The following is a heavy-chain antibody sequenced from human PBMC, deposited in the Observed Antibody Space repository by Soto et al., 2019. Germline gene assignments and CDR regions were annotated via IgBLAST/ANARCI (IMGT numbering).Heavy chain of an antibody. J-gene: IGHJ4*02. D-gene: IGHD6-13*01. CDR3: AGIAAAGTRFDY. CDR1: GGSISSSNW. V-gene: IGHV4-4*02. Sequence: QVQLQESGPGLVKPSGTLSLTCAVSGGSISSSNWWSWVRQPPGKGLEWIGEIYHSGSTNYNPSLQRRVPISVDKSKNQFSLKLSSVTAADTAVYYCAGIAAAGTRFDYWGQGTLVTVSS. CDR2: IYHSGST.